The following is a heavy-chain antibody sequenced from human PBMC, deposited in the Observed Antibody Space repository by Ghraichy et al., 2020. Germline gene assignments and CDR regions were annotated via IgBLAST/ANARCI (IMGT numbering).Heavy chain of an antibody. Sequence: LSLTCAASGFAFSDCWMTWVRQAPGKGLEWVAIIKYDGSETKYVDSVKGRFTISRDNAGNSLYLHMSSLRVEDAAMYYCARLPRIDGVSQHLHFDYWGQGTVVTVSS. V-gene: IGHV3-7*01. D-gene: IGHD4-17*01. CDR2: IKYDGSET. CDR1: GFAFSDCW. J-gene: IGHJ4*02. CDR3: ARLPRIDGVSQHLHFDY.